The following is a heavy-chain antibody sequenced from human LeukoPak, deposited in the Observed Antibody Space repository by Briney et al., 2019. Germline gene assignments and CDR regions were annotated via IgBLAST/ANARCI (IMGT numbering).Heavy chain of an antibody. V-gene: IGHV3-21*04. CDR1: GFTFSSYW. CDR2: ISISSSYI. J-gene: IGHJ3*02. D-gene: IGHD2-15*01. CDR3: ARYAGYCSGGSCRGDAFDI. Sequence: GGSLRLSCVASGFTFSSYWMSWVRQAPGKGLEWVSSISISSSYIYYADSVKGRFTMSRDNAKNSLYLQMNSLRAEDTALYYCARYAGYCSGGSCRGDAFDIWGQGTMVTVSS.